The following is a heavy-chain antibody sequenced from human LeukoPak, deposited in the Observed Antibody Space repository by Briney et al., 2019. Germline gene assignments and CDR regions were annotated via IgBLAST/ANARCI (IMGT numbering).Heavy chain of an antibody. CDR1: GGSISSSSYY. Sequence: SETLSLTCTVSGGSISSSSYYWGWIRQPPGKGLEWIGSIYYSGSTYYDPSLKSRVTISVDTSKNQFSLKLSSVTAADTAVYYCARHASFHYDSSGYYFDYWGQGTLVTVSS. D-gene: IGHD3-22*01. V-gene: IGHV4-39*01. CDR2: IYYSGST. J-gene: IGHJ4*02. CDR3: ARHASFHYDSSGYYFDY.